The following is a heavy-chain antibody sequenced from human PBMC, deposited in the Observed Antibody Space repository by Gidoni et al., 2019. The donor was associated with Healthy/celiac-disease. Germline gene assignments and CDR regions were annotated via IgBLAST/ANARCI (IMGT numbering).Heavy chain of an antibody. CDR1: ACSISSGGYY. D-gene: IGHD3-10*01. J-gene: IGHJ5*02. V-gene: IGHV4-31*01. CDR2: IYYSGST. Sequence: QVQLQESGPGLVKPSQTLSLTCTVSACSISSGGYYWSWIRQPPGKGLEWIGYIYYSGSTYYNPSLKSLVTISVDTSKNKFSLKLSSVTAADTAVYYCARWRFGEVHWFDPWGQGTLVTVSS. CDR3: ARWRFGEVHWFDP.